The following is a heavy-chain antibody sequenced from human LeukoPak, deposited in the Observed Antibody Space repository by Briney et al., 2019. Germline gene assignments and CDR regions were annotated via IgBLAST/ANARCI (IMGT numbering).Heavy chain of an antibody. J-gene: IGHJ4*02. V-gene: IGHV3-11*06. D-gene: IGHD3-10*01. CDR2: ISSSSYT. CDR1: GFTFSDYY. CDR3: ARDPLIDSGSDY. Sequence: GGSLRLSCAASGFTFSDYYMSWIRQAPGKGLEWVSYISSSSYTNYADSVKGRFTISRDNAKNSLYLQMNSLRAEGTAVYYCARDPLIDSGSDYWGQGTLVTVSS.